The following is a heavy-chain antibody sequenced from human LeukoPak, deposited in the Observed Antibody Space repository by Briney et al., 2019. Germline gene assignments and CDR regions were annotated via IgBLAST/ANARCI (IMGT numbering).Heavy chain of an antibody. CDR2: IIPIFGTA. Sequence: SVKVSCKASGGTFISYAISWVRQAPGQGLEWMGGIIPIFGTANYAQKFQDRVTITADESTSTAYMELSSLRSEDTAVYYCARVAASRSSSPWFDRWGQGTLVTVSS. V-gene: IGHV1-69*13. J-gene: IGHJ5*02. CDR3: ARVAASRSSSPWFDR. CDR1: GGTFISYA. D-gene: IGHD6-6*01.